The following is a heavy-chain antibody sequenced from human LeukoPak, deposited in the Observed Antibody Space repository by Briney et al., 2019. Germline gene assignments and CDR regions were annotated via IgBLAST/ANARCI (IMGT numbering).Heavy chain of an antibody. D-gene: IGHD4-17*01. CDR2: IYYSGST. CDR3: ATIIDDYGDYPAKFDY. J-gene: IGHJ4*02. Sequence: PSETLSLTCTVSGGSISSSSYYWGWIRQPPGKGLEWIGSIYYSGSTYYNPSLKSRVTISVDTSKNQFSLKLSSVTAADTAVYYCATIIDDYGDYPAKFDYWGQGTLVTVSS. V-gene: IGHV4-39*07. CDR1: GGSISSSSYY.